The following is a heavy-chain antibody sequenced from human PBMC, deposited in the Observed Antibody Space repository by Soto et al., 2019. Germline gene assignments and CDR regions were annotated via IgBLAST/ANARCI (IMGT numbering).Heavy chain of an antibody. V-gene: IGHV1-69*12. CDR3: SPDSCGGAVLFDP. D-gene: IGHD2-21*01. CDR2: IIPISGRT. J-gene: IGHJ5*02. CDR1: GGTFTSYA. Sequence: QVQLVQSGAEVKKPGSSVKVSCKASGGTFTSYALSWVRQAPGQGLEWMGGIIPISGRTNYAQRFQGRVSITADETTATGHMEPASLETGEPAVYFRSPDSCGGAVLFDPWGQGSLVTVSS.